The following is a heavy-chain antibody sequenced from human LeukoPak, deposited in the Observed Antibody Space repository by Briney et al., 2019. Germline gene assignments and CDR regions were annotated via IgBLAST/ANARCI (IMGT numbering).Heavy chain of an antibody. Sequence: ASVKLSRTSSGYTFTSYGISWVRQPPGPGLERMGWISAYNSNTNYSQKLQGRVTMTTDTSTSTAYMELRSLRSDDTAVYYCARDGAGLVAGAGTVDYWGQGTLVTVSS. J-gene: IGHJ4*02. CDR1: GYTFTSYG. CDR3: ARDGAGLVAGAGTVDY. CDR2: ISAYNSNT. D-gene: IGHD6-13*01. V-gene: IGHV1-18*01.